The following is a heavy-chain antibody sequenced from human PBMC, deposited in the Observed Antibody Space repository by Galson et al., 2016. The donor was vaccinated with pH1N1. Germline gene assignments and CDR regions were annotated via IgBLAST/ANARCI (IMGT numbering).Heavy chain of an antibody. CDR3: AKMARTSGPDSEYYFDF. D-gene: IGHD1-1*01. Sequence: SETLSLTCAVSGDSITSGYYWGWIRQAPGRGLEWIGSFYDSGSTTYYKSSFKSRVAISVDTSKNQFSLRLSSMTAADTAVYYCAKMARTSGPDSEYYFDFWGQGMLVTVSS. V-gene: IGHV4-38-2*01. CDR2: FYDSGSTT. CDR1: GDSITSGYY. J-gene: IGHJ4*02.